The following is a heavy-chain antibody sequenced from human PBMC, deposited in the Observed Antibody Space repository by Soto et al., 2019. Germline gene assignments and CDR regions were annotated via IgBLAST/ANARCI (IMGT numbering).Heavy chain of an antibody. CDR3: AKDRRIAYYYMDV. V-gene: IGHV3-30*18. Sequence: QVQLVESGGGVVQPGGSLTPSCAASGFIFSNFGMHWVRQAPGKGLEWLAVISYDGNKRYYSDSVKGRFTISRDNSDNTLYLQMNTLKADDTAVYFCAKDRRIAYYYMDVWGRGSTVTVSS. J-gene: IGHJ6*03. CDR1: GFIFSNFG. D-gene: IGHD2-15*01. CDR2: ISYDGNKR.